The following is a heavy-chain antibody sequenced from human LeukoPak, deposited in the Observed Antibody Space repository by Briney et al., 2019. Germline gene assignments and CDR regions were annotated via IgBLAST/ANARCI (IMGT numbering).Heavy chain of an antibody. CDR3: ARAPPYSSASWGYYGMDV. CDR2: IGIAGDT. V-gene: IGHV3-13*01. D-gene: IGHD6-6*01. CDR1: GFTFSSYD. J-gene: IGHJ6*02. Sequence: GGSLRLSCAASGFTFSSYDMHWVRQTTGKGLEWVSSIGIAGDTYYPGSVKGRFTISRGNAKNSLYLQMNSLRAGDTAVYYCARAPPYSSASWGYYGMDVWGQGTTVTVSS.